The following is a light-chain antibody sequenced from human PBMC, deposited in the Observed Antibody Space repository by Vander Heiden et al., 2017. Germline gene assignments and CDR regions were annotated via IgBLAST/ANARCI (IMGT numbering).Light chain of an antibody. Sequence: DIQMTQSPSSLSASVGDRVTITCRASQRISTKLNWYQQKAGKAPKLLISAASTLQSGVPSRFSGSNSGTEFTLTISDLQPDDCATFYCQQSYTRPRTFGPGTKVEIK. CDR2: AAS. CDR1: QRISTK. J-gene: IGKJ3*01. CDR3: QQSYTRPRT. V-gene: IGKV1-39*01.